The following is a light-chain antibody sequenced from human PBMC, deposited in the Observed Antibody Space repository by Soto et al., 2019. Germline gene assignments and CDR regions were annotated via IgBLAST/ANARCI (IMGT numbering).Light chain of an antibody. CDR3: CSYAGSYTYV. J-gene: IGLJ1*01. Sequence: SVLTQPASVSGSPGQSITISCTGTSSNVGSYNLVSWYQQHPGKAPKLMIYEVSKRPSGVSNRFSGSKSGNTASLTISGLQAEDEADYHCCSYAGSYTYVFGPGTKVTFL. CDR2: EVS. V-gene: IGLV2-23*02. CDR1: SSNVGSYNL.